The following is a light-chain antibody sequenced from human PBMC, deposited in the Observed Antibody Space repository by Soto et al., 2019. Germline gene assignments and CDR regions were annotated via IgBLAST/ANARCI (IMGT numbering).Light chain of an antibody. J-gene: IGLJ2*01. Sequence: QSVLTQPPSVSGAPGQSVTIPCTGSRSNIGSGFDVHWYQQVPGTAPKLLIFGNNNRPSGVPDRFSGSKSGSSASLAIAGLQAEDEADYFCQSYDNSLRVLFGGGTNLTVL. CDR3: QSYDNSLRVL. V-gene: IGLV1-40*01. CDR1: RSNIGSGFD. CDR2: GNN.